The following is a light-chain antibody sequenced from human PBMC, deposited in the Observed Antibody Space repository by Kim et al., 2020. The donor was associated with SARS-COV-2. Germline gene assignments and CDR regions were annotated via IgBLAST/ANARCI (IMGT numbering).Light chain of an antibody. J-gene: IGKJ5*01. V-gene: IGKV3-11*01. CDR2: DAS. Sequence: EIVLTQSAATLSLSPGERATLSCRASQSVSSNLAWYQQKPGQAPRLLIYDASNRATGIPARFSGSGSGTDFTLTISSLEPEDFAVYYCQQRANWPINFGQGTRLEI. CDR1: QSVSSN. CDR3: QQRANWPIN.